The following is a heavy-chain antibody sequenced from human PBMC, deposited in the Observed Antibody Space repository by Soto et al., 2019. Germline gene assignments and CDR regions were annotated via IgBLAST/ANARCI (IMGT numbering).Heavy chain of an antibody. CDR1: GGSFSGYY. V-gene: IGHV4-34*01. D-gene: IGHD3-16*01. CDR3: ARDQAIGHFDY. J-gene: IGHJ4*02. CDR2: INHSGST. Sequence: QVQLQQWGAGLLKPSETLSLTCAVYGGSFSGYYWSWIRQPPGKGLEWIGEINHSGSTNYNPSLKSRVTISVDTSKNQFSLKLSSVTAADTAVYYCARDQAIGHFDYWGQGTLVTVSS.